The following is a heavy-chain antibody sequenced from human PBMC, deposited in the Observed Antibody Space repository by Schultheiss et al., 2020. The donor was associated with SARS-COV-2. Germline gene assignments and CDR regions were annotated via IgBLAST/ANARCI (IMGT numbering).Heavy chain of an antibody. CDR3: AREGDSQAKNYYYGMDV. CDR2: IWYDGSNK. Sequence: GESLKISCAASGFTFSSYGMHWVRQAPGKGLEWVAVIWYDGSNKYYADSVKGRFTISRDNSKNTLYLQMNSLRAEDTAVYYCAREGDSQAKNYYYGMDVWGQGTTVTGSS. D-gene: IGHD3-10*01. V-gene: IGHV3-33*01. J-gene: IGHJ6*02. CDR1: GFTFSSYG.